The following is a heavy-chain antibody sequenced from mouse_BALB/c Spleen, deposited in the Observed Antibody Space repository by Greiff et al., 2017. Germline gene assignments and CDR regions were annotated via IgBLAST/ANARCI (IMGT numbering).Heavy chain of an antibody. CDR3: ARYQEVAY. CDR2: ISDGGSYT. J-gene: IGHJ3*01. Sequence: EVKLVESGGGLVKPGGSLKLSCAASGFTFSDYYMYWVRQTPEKRLEWVATISDGGSYTYYPDSVKGRFTISRDNAKNNLYLQMSSLKSEDTAMYYCARYQEVAYWGQGTLVTVSA. V-gene: IGHV5-4*02. CDR1: GFTFSDYY.